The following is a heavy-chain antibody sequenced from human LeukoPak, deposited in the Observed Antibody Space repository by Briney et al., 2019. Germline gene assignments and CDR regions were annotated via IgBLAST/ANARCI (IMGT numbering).Heavy chain of an antibody. J-gene: IGHJ4*02. CDR1: GYTFTSYG. Sequence: ASVKVSCKAFGYTFTSYGISWVRQAPGQGLEWMGWISAYNGNTNYAQKLQGRVTMTTDTSTSTAYMELRSLRSDDTAVYYCAREKRGYSYGYLDYWGQGTLVTVSS. D-gene: IGHD5-18*01. CDR2: ISAYNGNT. CDR3: AREKRGYSYGYLDY. V-gene: IGHV1-18*04.